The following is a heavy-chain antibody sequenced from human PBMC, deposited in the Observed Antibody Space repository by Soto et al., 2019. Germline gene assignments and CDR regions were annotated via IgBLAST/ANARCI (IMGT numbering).Heavy chain of an antibody. CDR1: GGTFSSYA. Sequence: QVQLVQSGAEVKKPGSSVEVSCKASGGTFSSYAISWVRQAPGQGLEWMGGIIPIFGTANYAQKFQGRVTITADESTSTAYMELSSLRSEDTAVYYCARRAAAGTSSGGWFDPWGQGTLVTVSS. CDR2: IIPIFGTA. D-gene: IGHD6-13*01. CDR3: ARRAAAGTSSGGWFDP. V-gene: IGHV1-69*01. J-gene: IGHJ5*02.